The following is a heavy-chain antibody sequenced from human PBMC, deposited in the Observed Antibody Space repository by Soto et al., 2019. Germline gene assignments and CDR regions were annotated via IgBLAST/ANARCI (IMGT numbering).Heavy chain of an antibody. CDR3: ARDGGGGGNFDY. D-gene: IGHD3-16*01. Sequence: PGGSLRLSCTASGFTFNSYWMHWVRQAPGKGLVWVSHINSDGSTATYADSVKGRFTVSRDAAKNTVYLQMNSLGAEDTAVYYCARDGGGGGNFDYWGQGTLVTVSS. CDR2: INSDGSTA. J-gene: IGHJ4*02. V-gene: IGHV3-74*01. CDR1: GFTFNSYW.